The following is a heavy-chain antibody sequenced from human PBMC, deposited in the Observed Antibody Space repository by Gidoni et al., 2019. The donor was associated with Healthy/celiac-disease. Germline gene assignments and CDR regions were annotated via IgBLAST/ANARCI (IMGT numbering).Heavy chain of an antibody. V-gene: IGHV4-34*01. D-gene: IGHD3-10*01. J-gene: IGHJ4*02. CDR3: ARGRRDYGSGSYYIGGGGLGY. CDR1: GGSFSGYY. Sequence: QVQLQQWGAGLLKPSETLSLTCDVYGGSFSGYYWSWIRQPPGKGMELIGEINHSGSTNYTPSLKILVAISVDTSKNQFSLKLSSVTAADTAVYYCARGRRDYGSGSYYIGGGGLGYWGQGTLVTVSS. CDR2: INHSGST.